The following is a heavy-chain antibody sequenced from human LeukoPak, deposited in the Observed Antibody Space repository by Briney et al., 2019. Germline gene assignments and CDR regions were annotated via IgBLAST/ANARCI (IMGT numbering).Heavy chain of an antibody. CDR2: ISYDGSNK. J-gene: IGHJ4*02. CDR3: ATDQPATILYLIDY. V-gene: IGHV3-30*03. CDR1: GFTFSTYG. Sequence: GGSLRLSCAASGFTFSTYGMHWVRQAPGKGLEWVAVISYDGSNKYYGESVKGRFTISRDNSKNTLYLQMESLRAEDTAMYYCATDQPATILYLIDYWGQGTLVTVSS. D-gene: IGHD2-8*01.